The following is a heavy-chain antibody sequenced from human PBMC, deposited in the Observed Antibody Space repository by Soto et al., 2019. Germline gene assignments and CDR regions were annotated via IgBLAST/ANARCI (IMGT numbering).Heavy chain of an antibody. CDR1: GYTFSSYD. CDR3: ATSGGGWYLY. D-gene: IGHD6-19*01. Sequence: QVQLVPSGAEVKKPGASVKVSCKASGYTFSSYDINWVRQATGQGLEWMGWLNPNSGDTGYAQKVPGSVTLTMNTSIITAYIELSSLTSDDTAVYYCATSGGGWYLYWGQGTLVTVSS. CDR2: LNPNSGDT. J-gene: IGHJ4*02. V-gene: IGHV1-8*01.